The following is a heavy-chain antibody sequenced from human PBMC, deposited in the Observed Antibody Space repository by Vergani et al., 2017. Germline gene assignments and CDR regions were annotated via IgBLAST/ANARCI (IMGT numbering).Heavy chain of an antibody. V-gene: IGHV4-34*01. CDR1: GGSFSGYY. Sequence: QVQLQQWGAGLLKPSETLSLTCAVYGGSFSGYYWSWIRQPPGKGLEWIGEINHSGSTNYNPSLKSRVTISVDTSKNQFSLKLSSVTAADTAVYYWARAAMVRGVIITPQFDYWGQGTLVTVSS. D-gene: IGHD3-10*01. J-gene: IGHJ4*02. CDR2: INHSGST. CDR3: ARAAMVRGVIITPQFDY.